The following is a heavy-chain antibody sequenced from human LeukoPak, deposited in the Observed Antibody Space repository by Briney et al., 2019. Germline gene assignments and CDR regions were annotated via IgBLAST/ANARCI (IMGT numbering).Heavy chain of an antibody. J-gene: IGHJ4*02. V-gene: IGHV5-51*01. D-gene: IGHD1-14*01. Sequence: NRGESLKFSCKGSGYSFTSYWIGCVRQMPGKGLGWMGIIYTGDSDTCSTPSFQVQVTISATKSITTAYLQWSRLQASATPLYSCARLVSAVDYWGQGTLVTVSS. CDR2: IYTGDSDT. CDR3: ARLVSAVDY. CDR1: GYSFTSYW.